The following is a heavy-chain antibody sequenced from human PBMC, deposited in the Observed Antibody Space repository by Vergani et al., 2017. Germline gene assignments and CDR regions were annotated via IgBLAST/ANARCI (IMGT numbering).Heavy chain of an antibody. D-gene: IGHD1-1*01. J-gene: IGHJ4*02. CDR2: IYPADSDT. Sequence: EVELVQSGPEMRKPGESLKISCKGSEYSFGNYWMGWVRQMPGKGLEWMGIIYPADSDTRYSPSFQGQVTISADKSISTAFLQWHSLKASDTALYYCARHTTYTDSWGQGTLVTVSS. CDR1: EYSFGNYW. CDR3: ARHTTYTDS. V-gene: IGHV5-51*01.